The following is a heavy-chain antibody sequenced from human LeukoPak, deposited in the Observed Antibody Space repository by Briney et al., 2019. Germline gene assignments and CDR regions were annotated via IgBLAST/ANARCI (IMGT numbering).Heavy chain of an antibody. CDR3: AQTYYYDSSGYYQAPFDY. Sequence: GGSLRLSCAASGFTFSSYSMNWVRQAPGKGLEWVSSISSSSSYIYYADSVKGRFTISRDNAKNSLYLQMNSLRAEDTAVYYCAQTYYYDSSGYYQAPFDYWGQGTLITVSS. D-gene: IGHD3-22*01. CDR1: GFTFSSYS. J-gene: IGHJ4*02. V-gene: IGHV3-21*04. CDR2: ISSSSSYI.